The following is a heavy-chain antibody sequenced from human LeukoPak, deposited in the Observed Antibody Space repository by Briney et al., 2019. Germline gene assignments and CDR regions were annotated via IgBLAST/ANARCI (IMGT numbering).Heavy chain of an antibody. CDR2: INSDGSST. CDR3: ARVLNWGSSYLDL. CDR1: GFTFSSYW. V-gene: IGHV3-74*01. D-gene: IGHD7-27*01. J-gene: IGHJ2*01. Sequence: GGSLRLSCAASGFTFSSYWMHCVRQAPGKGLVWVSRINSDGSSTSYADSVKGRFTISRDNAEHTLYLQVNSLRAEDAGVYYCARVLNWGSSYLDLWGRGNLVT.